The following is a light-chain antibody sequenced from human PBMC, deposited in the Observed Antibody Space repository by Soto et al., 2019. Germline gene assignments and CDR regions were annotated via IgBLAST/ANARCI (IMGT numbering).Light chain of an antibody. J-gene: IGKJ1*01. CDR1: QSVTSNY. CDR2: EAS. Sequence: EIVLTQSPGTLSLSPGERATLSCRASQSVTSNYLAWYQQKPGQPPRLLISEASSRATGIPDRFSGSGSGTDFPLTISSLEPEDFAVYYCQHYGRSPPSWTFGQGTKVEIK. CDR3: QHYGRSPPSWT. V-gene: IGKV3-20*01.